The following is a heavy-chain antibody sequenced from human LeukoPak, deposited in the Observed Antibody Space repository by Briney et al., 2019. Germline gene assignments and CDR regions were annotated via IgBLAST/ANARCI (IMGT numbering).Heavy chain of an antibody. D-gene: IGHD3-16*02. Sequence: PSETLSLTCTVSGGSISSGGYYWSWIRQHPGKGLEWIGYIYYSGSTYYNPSLKSRVTISVDTSKNQFSLQLNSVTPEDTAVYYCARDPSDYVWGSYRWYYFDYWGQGTLVTVSS. J-gene: IGHJ4*02. V-gene: IGHV4-31*03. CDR2: IYYSGST. CDR1: GGSISSGGYY. CDR3: ARDPSDYVWGSYRWYYFDY.